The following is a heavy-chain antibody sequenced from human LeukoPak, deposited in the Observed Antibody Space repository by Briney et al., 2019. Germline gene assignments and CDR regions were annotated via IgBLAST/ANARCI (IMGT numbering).Heavy chain of an antibody. J-gene: IGHJ4*02. CDR1: GFTFSSYE. CDR2: ISSSGSTI. V-gene: IGHV3-48*03. Sequence: PGGSLRLSCAASGFTFSSYEMNWVRQAPGKGLEWVSYISSSGSTIYYADSVKGRFTISRDNAKNTLYLQMNSLRAEDTAVYYCAREEYYYDSSGYYYYFDYRGQGTLVTVSS. CDR3: AREEYYYDSSGYYYYFDY. D-gene: IGHD3-22*01.